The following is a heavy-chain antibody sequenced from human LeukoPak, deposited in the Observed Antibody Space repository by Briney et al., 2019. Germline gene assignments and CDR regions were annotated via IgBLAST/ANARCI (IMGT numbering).Heavy chain of an antibody. D-gene: IGHD3-22*01. Sequence: GGSLRLSCAASGFTFSSYWMHWVRQAPGKGLVWVSRINSGGSSTSYADSVKGRFTISRDNAKNTLYLQMNGLRAEDTAVYYCARDGGRYGDSSGYSDWGQGTLVTVSS. CDR3: ARDGGRYGDSSGYSD. J-gene: IGHJ4*02. V-gene: IGHV3-74*01. CDR2: INSGGSST. CDR1: GFTFSSYW.